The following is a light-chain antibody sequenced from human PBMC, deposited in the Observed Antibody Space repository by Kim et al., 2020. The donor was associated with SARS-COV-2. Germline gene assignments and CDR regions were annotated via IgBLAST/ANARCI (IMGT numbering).Light chain of an antibody. CDR1: KLGDKY. CDR2: EDS. V-gene: IGLV3-1*01. CDR3: QAWDSSTAV. Sequence: SVSPGQTASITCSGDKLGDKYACWYQQKPGQSPVLVISEDSKRPSGIPERFSGSKSGNTATLTISGTQAMGEADYYCQAWDSSTAVFGGGTQLTVL. J-gene: IGLJ2*01.